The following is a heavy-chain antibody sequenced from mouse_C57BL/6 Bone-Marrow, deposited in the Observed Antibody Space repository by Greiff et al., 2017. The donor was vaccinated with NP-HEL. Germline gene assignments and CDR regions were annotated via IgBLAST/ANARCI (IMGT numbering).Heavy chain of an antibody. J-gene: IGHJ1*03. Sequence: QVQLQQSGAELVKPGASVKLSCKASGYTFTSYWLQWVKQRPGQGLEWIGEIDPSDSDTNYNQKFKGKATLTVYTSSSTAYMQLSSLTSEDAAVYYCASSTPYFDVWGTGTTVTVSS. CDR3: ASSTPYFDV. CDR2: IDPSDSDT. CDR1: GYTFTSYW. D-gene: IGHD1-1*01. V-gene: IGHV1-50*01.